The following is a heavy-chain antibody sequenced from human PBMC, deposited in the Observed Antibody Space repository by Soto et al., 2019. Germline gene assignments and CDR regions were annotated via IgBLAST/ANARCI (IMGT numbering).Heavy chain of an antibody. CDR1: GGSIRSSNW. J-gene: IGHJ5*02. Sequence: SETLSLTCAVSGGSIRSSNWWSWVRQPPGKGLEWIGEIYHSGSTNYNPSLKSRVTISVDKSKNQFSLKLSSVTAADTAVYYCASMYSSSWSNWFDPWGQGTLVTVSS. CDR3: ASMYSSSWSNWFDP. V-gene: IGHV4-4*02. D-gene: IGHD6-13*01. CDR2: IYHSGST.